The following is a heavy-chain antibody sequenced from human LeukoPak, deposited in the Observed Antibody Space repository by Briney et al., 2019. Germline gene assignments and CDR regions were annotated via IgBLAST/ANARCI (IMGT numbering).Heavy chain of an antibody. CDR2: ISTRSDYI. V-gene: IGHV3-21*01. CDR1: GGSISFSTYY. J-gene: IGHJ4*02. D-gene: IGHD5-24*01. Sequence: ETLSLTCTVSGGSISFSTYYWGWVRQAPGKGLEWVSSISTRSDYIYYADSVKGRFAISGDNAKNSLYLQMNSLRAEDTAIYYCANGDGQYYFDYWGQGSLVTVSS. CDR3: ANGDGQYYFDY.